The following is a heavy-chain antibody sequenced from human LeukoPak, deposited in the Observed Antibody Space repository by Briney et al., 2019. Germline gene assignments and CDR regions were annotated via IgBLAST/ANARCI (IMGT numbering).Heavy chain of an antibody. CDR2: IYYSGST. CDR3: AILYYDFWSGPFFDY. J-gene: IGHJ4*02. CDR1: GGSISSGDYY. Sequence: SETLSLTCTVSGGSISSGDYYWSWIRQPPGKGLEWIGYIYYSGSTYYNPSLKSRVTISVDTSKNLFSLKLSSVTAADTAVYYCAILYYDFWSGPFFDYWGQGTLVTVSS. D-gene: IGHD3-3*01. V-gene: IGHV4-30-4*08.